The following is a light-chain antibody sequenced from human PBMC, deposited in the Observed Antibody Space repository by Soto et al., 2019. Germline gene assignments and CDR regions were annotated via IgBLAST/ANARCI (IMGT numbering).Light chain of an antibody. CDR1: QSVSSSY. CDR3: QQRSNWPT. Sequence: EIVLTQSPGTLSLSPGERATLSCRASQSVSSSYLAWYQQKPGQAPRLLIYDAPNRATGIPARFSGSGSGTDFTLTISSLEPEDFAVYYCQQRSNWPTFGGGTKVDIK. J-gene: IGKJ4*01. V-gene: IGKV3D-20*02. CDR2: DAP.